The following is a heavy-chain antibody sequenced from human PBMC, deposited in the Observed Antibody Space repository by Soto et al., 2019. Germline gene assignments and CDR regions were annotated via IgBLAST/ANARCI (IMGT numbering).Heavy chain of an antibody. V-gene: IGHV4-31*03. CDR1: GGSISSVGYY. CDR3: ARGGLYIAVAGTGEYYFDY. D-gene: IGHD6-19*01. J-gene: IGHJ4*02. Sequence: QVQLQESGPGLVKPSQTLSLTCTVSGGSISSVGYYWSWIRQHQGKGLEWIGYIYYSGSTYYNPSLKSRVTISVDTSKNQFSLKLSSVTAADTAVYYCARGGLYIAVAGTGEYYFDYWGQGTLVTVSS. CDR2: IYYSGST.